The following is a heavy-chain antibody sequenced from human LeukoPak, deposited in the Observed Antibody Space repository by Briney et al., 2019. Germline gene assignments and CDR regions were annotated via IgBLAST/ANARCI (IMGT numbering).Heavy chain of an antibody. Sequence: GGSLRLSCAASGFTFSSYWMNWVCQAPGKGLVWVSRIASDGSSTTYADSVKGRFSISRDNAKNTLYLQMDCLRVEDTAVYYCARGRPHGNDYWGQGTLVTVSS. CDR2: IASDGSST. D-gene: IGHD4-23*01. CDR3: ARGRPHGNDY. J-gene: IGHJ4*02. V-gene: IGHV3-74*01. CDR1: GFTFSSYW.